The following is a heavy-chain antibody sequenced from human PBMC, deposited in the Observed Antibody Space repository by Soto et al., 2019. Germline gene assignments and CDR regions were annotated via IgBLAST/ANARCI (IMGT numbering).Heavy chain of an antibody. CDR2: IIPIFGKA. Sequence: RASVKVSCKASGGTFSSYAISWVRQAPGQGLEWMGGIIPIFGKANYAQKFQGRVTITTDKSTSTAYMELSSLGSEDTAVYYCAGRGGRVLRFSRAFDIWGQGTMVTVSS. D-gene: IGHD3-3*01. J-gene: IGHJ3*02. V-gene: IGHV1-69*05. CDR1: GGTFSSYA. CDR3: AGRGGRVLRFSRAFDI.